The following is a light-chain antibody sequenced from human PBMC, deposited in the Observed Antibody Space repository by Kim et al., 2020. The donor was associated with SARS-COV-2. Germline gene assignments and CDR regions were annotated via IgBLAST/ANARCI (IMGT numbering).Light chain of an antibody. CDR3: QQYNNWPPWT. CDR1: QILNDN. J-gene: IGKJ1*01. CDR2: TAF. V-gene: IGKV3-15*01. Sequence: EVVLTQSPATVSVSLGDSVTLTCRASQILNDNLAWYQQRPGQAPRLLMRTAFSRAPGIPARFSGSGSGTEFTLTITSLQSEDFAVYFCQQYNNWPPWTFGQGTKVDIK.